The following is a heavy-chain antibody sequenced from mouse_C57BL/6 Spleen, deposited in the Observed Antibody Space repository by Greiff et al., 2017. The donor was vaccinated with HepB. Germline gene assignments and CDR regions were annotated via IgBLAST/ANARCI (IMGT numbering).Heavy chain of an antibody. D-gene: IGHD1-1*01. Sequence: VQLQQSGPGLVAPSQSLSITCTVSGFSLTSYGVHWVRQPPGKGLEWLVVIWSDGSTTYDSALKSRLSISKDNSKSQVFLKMNSLQTDDTAMYYCARQANYGSIPFDYWGQGTTRTVSS. CDR2: IWSDGST. V-gene: IGHV2-6-1*01. CDR3: ARQANYGSIPFDY. J-gene: IGHJ2*01. CDR1: GFSLTSYG.